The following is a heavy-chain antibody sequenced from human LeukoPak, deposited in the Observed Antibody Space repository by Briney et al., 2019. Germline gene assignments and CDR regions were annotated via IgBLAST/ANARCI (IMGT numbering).Heavy chain of an antibody. J-gene: IGHJ4*02. CDR2: INNDGSST. D-gene: IGHD3-10*01. V-gene: IGHV3-74*01. CDR3: ARSSYPYYFDY. Sequence: GGSLRLSCAASGFTFNTYWMHWVRQAPGQGLLWVSRINNDGSSTIYADSVRGRFTISRDNAKNTLYLQMNGLRAEDTSVYFCARSSYPYYFDYWGQGALVTVSS. CDR1: GFTFNTYW.